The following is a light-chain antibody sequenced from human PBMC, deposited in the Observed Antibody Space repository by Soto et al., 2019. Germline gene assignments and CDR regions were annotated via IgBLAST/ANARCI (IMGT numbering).Light chain of an antibody. CDR3: CSFAGSYSYV. J-gene: IGLJ1*01. Sequence: QSVLTQPRSVSGSPGQSVTVSCTGTSSDVGRYDYVSWYQQYPGEAPKLIIYDVTERPSGVPDRFSGSKSGNTASLTISGLRAEDEAAYSCCSFAGSYSYVXGSGTKVT. V-gene: IGLV2-11*01. CDR2: DVT. CDR1: SSDVGRYDY.